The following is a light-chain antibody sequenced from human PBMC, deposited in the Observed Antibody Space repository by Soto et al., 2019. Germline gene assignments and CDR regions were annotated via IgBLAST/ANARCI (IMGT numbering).Light chain of an antibody. V-gene: IGLV2-14*01. CDR3: SSYSSSSTLV. CDR1: SSDVCGYNS. J-gene: IGLJ1*01. CDR2: EVS. Sequence: QSVLTQPASVSGSPGRSITIACIGTSSDVCGYNSVSGFQQYTGKTPKLMIYEVSNRPSGVSNRFSASKSGNTASRTISGRQAKNEATYYCSSYSSSSTLVYGTGTKVTVL.